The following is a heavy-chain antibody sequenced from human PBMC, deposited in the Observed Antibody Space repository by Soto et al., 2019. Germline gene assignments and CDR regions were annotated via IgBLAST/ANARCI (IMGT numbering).Heavy chain of an antibody. D-gene: IGHD2-2*02. V-gene: IGHV4-61*01. CDR2: IYYSGST. CDR3: AREPGYRSSTSCYTGYAFDI. CDR1: GDSVSSGIYY. Sequence: SKTLSLTCTVSGDSVSSGIYYWSWIRHPPGNGLEWIGYIYYSGSTNYNPSLKSRVTISVDTSKNQFSLKLSSVTAADTAVYYCAREPGYRSSTSCYTGYAFDIWGQGTMLTV. J-gene: IGHJ3*02.